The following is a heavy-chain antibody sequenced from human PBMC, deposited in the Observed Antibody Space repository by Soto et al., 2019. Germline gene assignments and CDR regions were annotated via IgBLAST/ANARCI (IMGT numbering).Heavy chain of an antibody. CDR2: ISYDGSNK. CDR1: GFTFSSYA. Sequence: QVQLVESGGGVVQPGRSLRLSCAASGFTFSSYAMHWVRQAPGKGLEWVAVISYDGSNKYYADSVKGRFTISRDNSKNTLYLQMNSLRAEDTAVYYCARDGGGGFGELGDYSDYWGQGTLVTVSS. V-gene: IGHV3-30-3*01. CDR3: ARDGGGGFGELGDYSDY. J-gene: IGHJ4*02. D-gene: IGHD3-10*01.